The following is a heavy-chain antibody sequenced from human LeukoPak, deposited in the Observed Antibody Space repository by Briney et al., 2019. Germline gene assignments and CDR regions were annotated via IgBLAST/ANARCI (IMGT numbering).Heavy chain of an antibody. CDR1: GGSFRGYY. D-gene: IGHD3-3*01. V-gene: IGHV4-34*01. J-gene: IGHJ4*02. CDR3: ARWFGVADY. CDR2: INHSGSS. Sequence: PSETLSLTCAVYGGSFRGYYWSWIRQPPGKGLEWIGEINHSGSSNYNPSLKSRVTISVDTSKNQFSLKLSSVTAADTAVYYCARWFGVADYWGQGTLVTVSS.